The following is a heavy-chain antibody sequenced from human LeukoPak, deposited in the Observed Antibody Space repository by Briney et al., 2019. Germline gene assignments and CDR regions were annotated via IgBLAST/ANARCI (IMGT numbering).Heavy chain of an antibody. Sequence: GRSLRPSCAAAASTSSTQSISWVRHPPGEWRGWVSSITGSSTTIYYADSVKGRFTVSRDNAKNSLYLQMNSLRDEDTAVYYCTRDGGRREDYWGQGTLVTVSS. CDR3: TRDGGRREDY. CDR1: ASTSSTQS. J-gene: IGHJ4*02. D-gene: IGHD1-26*01. CDR2: ITGSSTTI. V-gene: IGHV3-48*02.